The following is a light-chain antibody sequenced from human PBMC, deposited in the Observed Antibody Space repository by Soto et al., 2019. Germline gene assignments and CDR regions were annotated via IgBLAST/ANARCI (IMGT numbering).Light chain of an antibody. J-gene: IGKJ5*01. Sequence: EFVLTQSLDTLSLSPGERATLSCRASLSVSVYLDWYQQKPGQAPRLLISDASNRATGIPARFSGSGSGTDFTLTISSLEPEDFAVYYCHQRQYWPPITFGQGTRLEIK. V-gene: IGKV3-11*01. CDR1: LSVSVY. CDR3: HQRQYWPPIT. CDR2: DAS.